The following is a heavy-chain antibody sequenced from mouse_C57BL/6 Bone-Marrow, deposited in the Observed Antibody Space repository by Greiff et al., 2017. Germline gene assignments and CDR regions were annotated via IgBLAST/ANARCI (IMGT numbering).Heavy chain of an antibody. J-gene: IGHJ2*01. V-gene: IGHV1-52*01. CDR2: IDPSDSET. Sequence: VQLQQPGAELVRPGSSVKLSCKASGYTFTSYWMHWVKQRPIQGLEWIGNIDPSDSETHYNQKFKDKATLTVDKSSSTAYMQLSSLTSEDSAVYYCARWRGYYGLDYWGQGTTLTVSS. D-gene: IGHD1-1*01. CDR3: ARWRGYYGLDY. CDR1: GYTFTSYW.